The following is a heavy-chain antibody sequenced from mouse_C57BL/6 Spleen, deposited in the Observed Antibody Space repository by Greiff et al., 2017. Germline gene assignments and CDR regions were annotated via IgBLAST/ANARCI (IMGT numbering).Heavy chain of an antibody. CDR3: ARQGEYDYVDAMDY. V-gene: IGHV5-17*01. CDR1: GFTFSDYG. D-gene: IGHD2-4*01. CDR2: ISSGSSTI. J-gene: IGHJ4*01. Sequence: VQLVESGGGLVKPGGSLKLSCAASGFTFSDYGMHWVRQAPEKGLEWVAYISSGSSTIYYADTVQGRFTISRDHAKNTLFLQMTSLRSEDTAMYYCARQGEYDYVDAMDYWGQGTSVTVSS.